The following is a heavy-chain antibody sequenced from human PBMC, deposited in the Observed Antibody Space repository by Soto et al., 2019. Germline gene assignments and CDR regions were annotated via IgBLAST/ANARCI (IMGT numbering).Heavy chain of an antibody. Sequence: GGSLRLSCAASGFTFSSYAMSWVRQAPGKGLEWVSAISGSGGSTYYADSVKGRFTISRDNSKNTRYLQMNSLRAEDMAVYYCAKDRTERLHSPIVGARGVVTEIHDDAFDIWGQGTMVTVSS. CDR1: GFTFSSYA. CDR3: AKDRTERLHSPIVGARGVVTEIHDDAFDI. CDR2: ISGSGGST. J-gene: IGHJ3*02. V-gene: IGHV3-23*01. D-gene: IGHD1-26*01.